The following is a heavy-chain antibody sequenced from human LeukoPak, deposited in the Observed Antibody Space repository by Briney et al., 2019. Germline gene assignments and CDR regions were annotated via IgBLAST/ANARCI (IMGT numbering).Heavy chain of an antibody. CDR2: FSYGGNNK. V-gene: IGHV3-30*04. CDR1: GLTFSSYA. CDR3: ATAKDSGSYYLGIDY. Sequence: PGGSLRLSCAASGLTFSSYAMSWVRQAPGKGLEWVAVFSYGGNNKYYADSVKGRFTISRDNSKNTLYLQMNSLRAEDTAVYYCATAKDSGSYYLGIDYWGQGTLVTVSS. J-gene: IGHJ4*02. D-gene: IGHD1-26*01.